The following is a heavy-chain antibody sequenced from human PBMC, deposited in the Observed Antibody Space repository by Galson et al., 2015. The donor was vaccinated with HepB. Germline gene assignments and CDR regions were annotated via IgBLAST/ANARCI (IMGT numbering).Heavy chain of an antibody. V-gene: IGHV3-23*01. D-gene: IGHD3-10*01. Sequence: SLRLSCAASGFTFSSYALSWVRQAPGKGLEWVSSINTSGGRTYYADSVKGRFTISRDNSKNTLYLQMNSLRAEDTAVYYCARGVRGVMDVWGQGTTVTVSS. CDR3: ARGVRGVMDV. J-gene: IGHJ6*02. CDR1: GFTFSSYA. CDR2: INTSGGRT.